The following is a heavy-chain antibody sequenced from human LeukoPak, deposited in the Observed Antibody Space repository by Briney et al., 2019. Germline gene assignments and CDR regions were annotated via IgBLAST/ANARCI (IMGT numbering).Heavy chain of an antibody. D-gene: IGHD3-22*01. CDR3: ARVKRDYYDSSGYIDY. Sequence: SQTLSLTCTVSGGSISSGDYYWSWIRQPPGKGLEWIGYIHYSGSTYYNPSLKSRVTISVDTSKNQFSLKLSSVTAADTAVYYCARVKRDYYDSSGYIDYWGQGTLVTVSS. CDR1: GGSISSGDYY. J-gene: IGHJ4*02. V-gene: IGHV4-30-4*01. CDR2: IHYSGST.